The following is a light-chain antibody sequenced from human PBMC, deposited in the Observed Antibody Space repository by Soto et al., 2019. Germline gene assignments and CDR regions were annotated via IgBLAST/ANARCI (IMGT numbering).Light chain of an antibody. V-gene: IGKV3-11*01. Sequence: IVTTQSPATLSVSPGATATLSCSASQTVTSNLAWYQQKPGQAPRLLIYGASTRATGIPARFSGSGSGTDFTLTISSLDPEDFAVYYCLQRSNWPRTFGQGTKVDI. CDR1: QTVTSN. J-gene: IGKJ1*01. CDR2: GAS. CDR3: LQRSNWPRT.